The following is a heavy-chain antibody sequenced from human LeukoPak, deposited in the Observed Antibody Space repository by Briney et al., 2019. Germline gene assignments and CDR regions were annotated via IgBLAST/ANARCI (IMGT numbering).Heavy chain of an antibody. D-gene: IGHD3-22*01. CDR2: IYPGDSAT. Sequence: GESLKISCKDSGNTFTTSLIVWVRQMPGKGLEWMGVIYPGDSATTYSPSFQGQVTFSVDKSSRTAYLQWSGLRASDTAIYYCARPKYSSSLAFDYWGQGTPVTVSS. J-gene: IGHJ4*02. CDR1: GNTFTTSL. V-gene: IGHV5-51*01. CDR3: ARPKYSSSLAFDY.